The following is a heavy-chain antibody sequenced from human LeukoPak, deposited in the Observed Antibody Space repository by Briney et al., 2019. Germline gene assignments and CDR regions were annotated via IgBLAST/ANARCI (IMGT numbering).Heavy chain of an antibody. CDR1: GGSISSYY. V-gene: IGHV4-4*07. Sequence: ASETLSLTCTVSGGSISSYYWSWIRQPAGKGLEWIGRIYTSGSTNYNPSLKSRVTMSVDTSKNQFSLKLSFLTAAGTAVYYCARSFAYRTVLDYWGQGTLVTVSS. D-gene: IGHD2-21*01. CDR3: ARSFAYRTVLDY. CDR2: IYTSGST. J-gene: IGHJ4*02.